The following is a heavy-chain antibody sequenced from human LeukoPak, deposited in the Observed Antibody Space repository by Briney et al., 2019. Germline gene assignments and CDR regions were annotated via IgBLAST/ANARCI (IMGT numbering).Heavy chain of an antibody. CDR1: GFTFRNFW. V-gene: IGHV3-7*04. J-gene: IGHJ4*02. CDR2: IHPEGNEK. CDR3: ARGDAFSGDH. Sequence: HPGGPLRLSCAASGFTFRNFWMSWVRQAPGRGLDWVANIHPEGNEKYQVESVKGRFTISRDNAKSSLFLQMNGLRAGDTAVYYCARGDAFSGDHWGQGTLVTVSS.